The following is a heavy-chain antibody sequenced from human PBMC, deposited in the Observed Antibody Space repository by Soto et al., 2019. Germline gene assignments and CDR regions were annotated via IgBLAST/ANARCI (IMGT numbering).Heavy chain of an antibody. J-gene: IGHJ4*02. Sequence: QVQLQESGPGLVKPSETLSLTCTFSGDSTSTSSWNWIRQPAGKGLEWIGRIYTTGSSNYNPSLESRIAISVDTSKTQFLLKVIYVTAADTAVYYCAGASYDYGPFVSWGQGTLVTVSS. CDR3: AGASYDYGPFVS. D-gene: IGHD3-10*01. V-gene: IGHV4-4*07. CDR1: GDSTSTSS. CDR2: IYTTGSS.